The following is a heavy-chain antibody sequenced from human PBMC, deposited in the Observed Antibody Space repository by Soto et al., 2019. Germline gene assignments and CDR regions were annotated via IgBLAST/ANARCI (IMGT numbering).Heavy chain of an antibody. CDR3: AYSSTPFDY. CDR2: ISGSGGST. D-gene: IGHD6-13*01. V-gene: IGHV3-23*01. CDR1: GFTFSNYG. Sequence: PGGSLRLSCAASGFTFSNYGVSWVRQAPGKGLEWVSAISGSGGSTYYADSVKGRFTISRDNSKNTLYLQMNSLRAEDTAVYYCAYSSTPFDYWGQGTLVTVSS. J-gene: IGHJ4*02.